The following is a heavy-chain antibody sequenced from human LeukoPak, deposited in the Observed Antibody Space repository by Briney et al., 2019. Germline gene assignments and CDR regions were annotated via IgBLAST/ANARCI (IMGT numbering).Heavy chain of an antibody. CDR1: GGSISSSSYY. D-gene: IGHD1-26*01. Sequence: SETLSLTCTVSGGSISSSSYYWGWIRQPPGKGLEWIGSIYYSGSTYYNPSLKSRVTISVDTSKNQFSLKLSSVTAADTAVYYCAREWELLYFDYWGQGTLVTVSS. CDR3: AREWELLYFDY. J-gene: IGHJ4*02. CDR2: IYYSGST. V-gene: IGHV4-39*02.